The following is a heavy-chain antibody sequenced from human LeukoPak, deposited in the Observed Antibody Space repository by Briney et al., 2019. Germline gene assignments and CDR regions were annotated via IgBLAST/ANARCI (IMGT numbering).Heavy chain of an antibody. V-gene: IGHV4-34*01. Sequence: SETLSLTCAVYGGSFSGYYWSWIRQPPGKGLEWIREINHSGSTNYNPSLKSRVTISVDTSKNQFSLKLSSVTAADTAVYYCARGNPVGYIYYYGMDVWGQGTTVTVSS. D-gene: IGHD5-24*01. CDR3: ARGNPVGYIYYYGMDV. CDR1: GGSFSGYY. CDR2: INHSGST. J-gene: IGHJ6*02.